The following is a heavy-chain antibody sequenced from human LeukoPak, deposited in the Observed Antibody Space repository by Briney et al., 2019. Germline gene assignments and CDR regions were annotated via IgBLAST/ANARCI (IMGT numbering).Heavy chain of an antibody. Sequence: GGSLRLSCAASGFTFSSYWTIWVRQAPGKGLEWVANIKQDGSETYYVDSVKGRFSISRDNAKTSLHLQMNSLRADDTAVYYCVGAVTAHYYDPYWGQGTLVTVSA. J-gene: IGHJ4*02. CDR2: IKQDGSET. D-gene: IGHD3-22*01. CDR1: GFTFSSYW. V-gene: IGHV3-7*01. CDR3: VGAVTAHYYDPY.